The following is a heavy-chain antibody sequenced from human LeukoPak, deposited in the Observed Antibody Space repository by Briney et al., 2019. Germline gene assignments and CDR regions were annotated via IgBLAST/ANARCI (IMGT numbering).Heavy chain of an antibody. CDR2: ISSSGSTI. D-gene: IGHD5-18*01. J-gene: IGHJ6*03. Sequence: GGSLRLSCAASGFTFSSYEMNWVRQAPGKGLEWVSYISSSGSTIYYADSVKGRFTISRDNAKNSLYLQMNSLRAEDTAVYYCARGGVDTAMVDYYYYYMDVWGKGTTVTVSS. CDR3: ARGGVDTAMVDYYYYYMDV. CDR1: GFTFSSYE. V-gene: IGHV3-48*03.